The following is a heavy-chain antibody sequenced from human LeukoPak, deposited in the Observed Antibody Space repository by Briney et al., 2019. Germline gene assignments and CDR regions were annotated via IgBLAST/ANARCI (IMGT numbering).Heavy chain of an antibody. CDR1: GGSISSYY. D-gene: IGHD1-26*01. J-gene: IGHJ3*02. CDR3: ARGDSGTYGSAFDI. V-gene: IGHV4-59*01. CDR2: IYYSGST. Sequence: SETLSLTCTVSGGSISSYYWSWIRQPPGKGLEWIGYIYYSGSTNYNPSLKSRVTISVDTSKNQFSLKLSSVTAADTAVYYCARGDSGTYGSAFDIWGQGTMVTVSP.